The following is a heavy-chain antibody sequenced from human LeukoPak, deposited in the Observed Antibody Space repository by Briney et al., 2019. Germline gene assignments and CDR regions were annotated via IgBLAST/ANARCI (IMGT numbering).Heavy chain of an antibody. Sequence: SETLSLTCTVSDDSISDYYRGWIRQPPGKGLEWIGYFYNSGRSTYNPSLKSRVTISADTSKNHFSLKLNSVTTADTAVYYCTRGAGWLIDYWGQGVLVTVSS. D-gene: IGHD3-16*01. CDR2: FYNSGRS. V-gene: IGHV4-59*01. J-gene: IGHJ4*02. CDR1: DDSISDYY. CDR3: TRGAGWLIDY.